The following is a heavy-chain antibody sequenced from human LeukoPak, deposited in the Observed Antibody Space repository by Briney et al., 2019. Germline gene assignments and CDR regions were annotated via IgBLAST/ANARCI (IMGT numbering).Heavy chain of an antibody. CDR1: GFTFSSYA. D-gene: IGHD3-10*01. CDR3: ARGPFLGV. CDR2: ISYDGSNK. J-gene: IGHJ4*02. Sequence: GGSLRLSCAASGFTFSSYAMHWVRQAPDKGLEWVAVISYDGSNKYYADSVKGRSTISRDNSKNTLYLQMNSLRAEDTAVYYCARGPFLGVWGQGTLVTVSS. V-gene: IGHV3-30-3*01.